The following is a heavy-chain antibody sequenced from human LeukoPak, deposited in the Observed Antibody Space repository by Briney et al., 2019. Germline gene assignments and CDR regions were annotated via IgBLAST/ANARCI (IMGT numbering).Heavy chain of an antibody. CDR1: GGSISSSSYY. Sequence: SETLSLTCTVSGGSISSSSYYWGRIRQPPGKGLEWIGSIYYSGSTYYNPSLKSRVTISVDTSKNQFSLKLSSVTAADTAVYYCARAQPLGYCSGGSCYYFDYWGQGILVTVSS. CDR2: IYYSGST. CDR3: ARAQPLGYCSGGSCYYFDY. V-gene: IGHV4-39*07. J-gene: IGHJ4*02. D-gene: IGHD2-15*01.